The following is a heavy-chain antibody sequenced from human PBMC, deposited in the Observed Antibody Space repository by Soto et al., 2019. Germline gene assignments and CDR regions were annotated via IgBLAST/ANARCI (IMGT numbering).Heavy chain of an antibody. CDR3: ARGARYPQGNWGSPFDY. J-gene: IGHJ4*02. Sequence: SSETLSLTCAVYGGSFSGYYWSWIRQPPGKGLEWIGEINHSGSTNYNPSLKSRVTISVDTSKNQFSLKLSSVTAADTAVYYCARGARYPQGNWGSPFDYWGQGTLVTVSS. V-gene: IGHV4-34*01. CDR1: GGSFSGYY. CDR2: INHSGST. D-gene: IGHD7-27*01.